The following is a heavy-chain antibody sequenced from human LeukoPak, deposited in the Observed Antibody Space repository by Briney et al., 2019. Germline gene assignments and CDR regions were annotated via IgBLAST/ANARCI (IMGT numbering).Heavy chain of an antibody. CDR2: ISYDGNDE. Sequence: SGGSLRLSCAASGFIFSGYGMNWVRQAPGKGLEWVALISYDGNDEYYADSVKGRFTLSRDNSKNTLSLQMNTLRPEDTAVYYCAKDRSPKRAGPTAPIGYWGQGTLVTVSS. CDR3: AKDRSPKRAGPTAPIGY. J-gene: IGHJ4*02. CDR1: GFIFSGYG. V-gene: IGHV3-30*18. D-gene: IGHD1-26*01.